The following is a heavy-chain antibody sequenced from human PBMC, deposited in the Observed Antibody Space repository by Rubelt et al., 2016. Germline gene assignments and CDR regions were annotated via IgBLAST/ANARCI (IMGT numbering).Heavy chain of an antibody. J-gene: IGHJ3*02. V-gene: IGHV4-4*02. CDR1: GGSISSSNW. CDR2: IYHSGST. Sequence: QVQLQESGPGLVKPSGTLSLTCAVSGGSISSSNWWSWVRQPPGKGLEWIGEIYHSGSTNYNPSLKSRVTIALDKSKNQCCLKLSSVTAADTAVYYFARDRNSRSHPDAFDIWGQGTMVTVSS. CDR3: ARDRNSRSHPDAFDI. D-gene: IGHD1-26*01.